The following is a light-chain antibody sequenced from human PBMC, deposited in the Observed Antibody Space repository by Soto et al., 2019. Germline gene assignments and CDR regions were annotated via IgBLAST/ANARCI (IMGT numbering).Light chain of an antibody. J-gene: IGKJ1*01. CDR1: QSVSSSY. CDR3: QRYGSPLT. V-gene: IGKV3-20*01. Sequence: EIVLTQSPVTLSLSPGERATLSCRASQSVSSSYLAWYQQKPGQAPRLLIYGASSRATGIPDRFGVKGTGADFPTTINRQEADFFAVYCRQRYGSPLTFGQGTKVDIK. CDR2: GAS.